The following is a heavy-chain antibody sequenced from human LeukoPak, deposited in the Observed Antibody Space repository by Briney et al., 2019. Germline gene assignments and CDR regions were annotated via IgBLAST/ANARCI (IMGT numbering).Heavy chain of an antibody. CDR2: INSDGCST. J-gene: IGHJ5*02. D-gene: IGHD3-3*01. Sequence: GGSLRLSCAASGFTFSSYWMHWVRQAPGKGLVWVSRINSDGCSTSYADSVKGRFTISRDNAKNTLYLQMNSLRAEDTAVYYCASLPGHQYDFWSGPLPGFDPWGQGTLVTVSS. V-gene: IGHV3-74*01. CDR3: ASLPGHQYDFWSGPLPGFDP. CDR1: GFTFSSYW.